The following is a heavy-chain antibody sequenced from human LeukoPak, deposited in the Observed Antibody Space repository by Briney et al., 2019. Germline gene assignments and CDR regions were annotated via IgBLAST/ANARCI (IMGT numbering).Heavy chain of an antibody. J-gene: IGHJ5*02. Sequence: GGSLRLSCVASGFTFSNHAMNWVRQAPGKGPEWVSAISGSGASTYYADSVKGRLTISRDNSKNTLYLQMNSLRAEDTAVYYCAKTGVNYGGPWGQGTLVTVSS. V-gene: IGHV3-23*01. CDR1: GFTFSNHA. D-gene: IGHD3-10*01. CDR2: ISGSGAST. CDR3: AKTGVNYGGP.